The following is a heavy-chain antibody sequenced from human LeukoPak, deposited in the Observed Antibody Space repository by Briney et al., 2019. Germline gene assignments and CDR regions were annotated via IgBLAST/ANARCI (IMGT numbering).Heavy chain of an antibody. D-gene: IGHD3-22*01. CDR2: IYYSGST. V-gene: IGHV4-59*01. Sequence: PSETLPLTCTVSGGSISSYYWSWIRQPPGKGLEWIGYIYYSGSTNYNPSLKSRLTISVDTSKNQFSLKLSPVTAADTAVYYCARGLNYYDSSGYYNWFDPWGHGTLVTVSS. CDR1: GGSISSYY. J-gene: IGHJ5*02. CDR3: ARGLNYYDSSGYYNWFDP.